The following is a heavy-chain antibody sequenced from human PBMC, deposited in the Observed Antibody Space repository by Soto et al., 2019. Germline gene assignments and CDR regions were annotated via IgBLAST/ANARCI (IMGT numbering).Heavy chain of an antibody. CDR2: ISAYNGNT. Sequence: QVQLVQSGAEVKKPGASVKVSCKASGYTFTSYGISWVRQAPGQGLEWMGWISAYNGNTNYAQKLQAIVTMTSLTPATTAYIGLRSLRTEDTAVYYCARVKYSQPYYYYYGMDVWGQGTTVTVSS. CDR1: GYTFTSYG. V-gene: IGHV1-18*01. CDR3: ARVKYSQPYYYYYGMDV. J-gene: IGHJ6*02. D-gene: IGHD5-18*01.